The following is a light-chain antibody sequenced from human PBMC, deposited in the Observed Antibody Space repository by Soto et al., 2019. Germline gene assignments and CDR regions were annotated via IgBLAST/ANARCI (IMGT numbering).Light chain of an antibody. Sequence: EIVLTQSPATLSVSPGERATLSCRATETISTNLAWFQRKPGQPPRLLIYGSSTRATGVPDRFSGSGSGTEFTPIISSLQSEDVALYYCQQYSNWPPAITFGQGTRLEI. CDR2: GSS. V-gene: IGKV3-15*01. J-gene: IGKJ5*01. CDR1: ETISTN. CDR3: QQYSNWPPAIT.